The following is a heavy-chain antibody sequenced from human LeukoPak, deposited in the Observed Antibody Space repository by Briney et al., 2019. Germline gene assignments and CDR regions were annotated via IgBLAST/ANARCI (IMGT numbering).Heavy chain of an antibody. D-gene: IGHD2-15*01. CDR3: ARAKGYCSGGSCPLFDY. Sequence: SETLSLTCAVYDGSFSGYYWSWIRQPPGKGLEWIGEINHSGSTNYNPSLKSRVTISVDTSKNQFSLKLSSVTAADTAVYYCARAKGYCSGGSCPLFDYWGQGTLVTVSS. CDR2: INHSGST. CDR1: DGSFSGYY. J-gene: IGHJ4*02. V-gene: IGHV4-34*01.